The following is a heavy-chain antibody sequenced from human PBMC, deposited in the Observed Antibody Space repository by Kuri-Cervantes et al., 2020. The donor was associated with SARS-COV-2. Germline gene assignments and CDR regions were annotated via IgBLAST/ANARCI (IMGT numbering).Heavy chain of an antibody. CDR1: GGSFSGYY. D-gene: IGHD3-22*01. J-gene: IGHJ1*01. Sequence: SETLSLTCAVYGGSFSGYYWSWIRQPPGKGLEWIGEINHSGSTNYNPSLKSRVTISVDTSKNQSSLKLSSVTAADTAVYYCARGRDYYDSSGYPDSEYFQHWGQGTLVTVSS. V-gene: IGHV4-34*01. CDR2: INHSGST. CDR3: ARGRDYYDSSGYPDSEYFQH.